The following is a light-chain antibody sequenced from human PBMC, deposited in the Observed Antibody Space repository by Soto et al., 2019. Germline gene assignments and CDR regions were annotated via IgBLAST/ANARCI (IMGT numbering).Light chain of an antibody. V-gene: IGKV1-39*01. CDR3: QQSYRTPLT. CDR1: QTISTY. Sequence: DIQMTQSPSSLSASVGDRVTITCRASQTISTYLNWYQQKPGKAPKLLIHAASSLQSGVPSRFSGSGSGTDFTLTISSLQPEDFATYYCQQSYRTPLTFVPGTKVDIK. CDR2: AAS. J-gene: IGKJ3*01.